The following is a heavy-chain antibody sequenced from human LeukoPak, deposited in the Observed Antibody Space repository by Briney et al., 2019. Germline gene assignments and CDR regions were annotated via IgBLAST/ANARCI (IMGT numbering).Heavy chain of an antibody. CDR3: AREGGAGYSSRFDY. J-gene: IGHJ4*02. D-gene: IGHD6-13*01. Sequence: PGGSLRLSCAASGFTFSGSAIQWVRKAPGKGLEWVAVITYDRSNKYYADSVKGRFTISRDNSKNTLYLQMNSLRAEDTAVYYCAREGGAGYSSRFDYWGQGTLVTASS. V-gene: IGHV3-30-3*01. CDR2: ITYDRSNK. CDR1: GFTFSGSA.